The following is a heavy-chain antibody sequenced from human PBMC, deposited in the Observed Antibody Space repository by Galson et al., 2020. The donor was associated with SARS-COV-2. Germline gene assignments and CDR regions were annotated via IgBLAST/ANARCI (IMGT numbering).Heavy chain of an antibody. D-gene: IGHD6-19*01. CDR1: GYTLTELS. CDR3: ATCPAVAGTSWFDP. Sequence: ASVKVSCKVSGYTLTELSMHCVRQAPGKGLAWMGGFDPEDGETIYAQKFQGRVTMTEDTSTDTAYMELSSLRSEDTAVYYCATCPAVAGTSWFDPWGQGTLVTVSS. J-gene: IGHJ5*02. V-gene: IGHV1-24*01. CDR2: FDPEDGET.